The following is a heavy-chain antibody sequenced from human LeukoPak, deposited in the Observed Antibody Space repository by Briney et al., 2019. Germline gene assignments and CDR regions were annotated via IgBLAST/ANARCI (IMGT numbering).Heavy chain of an antibody. CDR3: ARDLSGSSWYSAFDI. V-gene: IGHV3-30-3*01. CDR2: ISYDGSNK. CDR1: GFTFSSYA. D-gene: IGHD6-13*01. Sequence: GGSLRLSCAASGFTFSSYAMHWVRQAPGKGLEWVAVISYDGSNKYYADSVKGRFTISRDNSKNTLYLQMNSLRAEDTAVYYCARDLSGSSWYSAFDIWGQGTMVTVSS. J-gene: IGHJ3*02.